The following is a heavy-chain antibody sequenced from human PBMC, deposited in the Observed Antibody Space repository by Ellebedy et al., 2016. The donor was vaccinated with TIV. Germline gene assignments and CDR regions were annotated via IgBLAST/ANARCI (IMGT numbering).Heavy chain of an antibody. V-gene: IGHV4-39*02. CDR3: ASHRSGIVLVPAHYGMDV. Sequence: SETLSLXXNVSGDSISNNDYYWSWIRQHPGKGLEWIGYIHHSGSAFYSPALESRATISVDTSKNHFYLRLSSVTAADTAVYYCASHRSGIVLVPAHYGMDVWGHGTTVTVSS. D-gene: IGHD2-2*01. J-gene: IGHJ6*02. CDR1: GDSISNNDYY. CDR2: IHHSGSA.